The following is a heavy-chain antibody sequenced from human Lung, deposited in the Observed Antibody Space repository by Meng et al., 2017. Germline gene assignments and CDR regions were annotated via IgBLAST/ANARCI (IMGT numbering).Heavy chain of an antibody. Sequence: VQLQESGPALATPAGTLSLTCAVCGGSLTSSTWWSWVRQPPGKGLEWFGEIFHSGSTNYNPPLESRVTISVDKSKNQFSLKVYSVTAADTATYYCARFDISSSGRGDYWGQGILVTVSS. CDR2: IFHSGST. V-gene: IGHV4-4*02. D-gene: IGHD1-26*01. CDR3: ARFDISSSGRGDY. J-gene: IGHJ4*02. CDR1: GGSLTSSTW.